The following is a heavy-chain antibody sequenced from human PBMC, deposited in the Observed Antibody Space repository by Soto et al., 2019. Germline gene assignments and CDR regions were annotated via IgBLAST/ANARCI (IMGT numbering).Heavy chain of an antibody. CDR1: GYTFTSYY. CDR2: INPSGGST. CDR3: AKDSGYDYYYYYYMDV. J-gene: IGHJ6*03. V-gene: IGHV1-46*03. D-gene: IGHD5-12*01. Sequence: ASVKVSCKASGYTFTSYYMHWVRQAPGQGLEWMGIINPSGGSTSYAQKFQGRVTMTRDTSTSTVYMELSSLRSEDTAVYYCAKDSGYDYYYYYYMDVWGKGTTVTVS.